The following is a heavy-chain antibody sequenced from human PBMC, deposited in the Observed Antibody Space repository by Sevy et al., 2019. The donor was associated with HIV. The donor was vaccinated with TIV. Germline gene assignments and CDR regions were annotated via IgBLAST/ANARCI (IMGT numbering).Heavy chain of an antibody. CDR1: GGSFSGFY. D-gene: IGHD2-21*01. CDR2: INHSGST. Sequence: SETLSLTCTVSGGSFSGFYWSWIRQPPGKGLQWIGEINHSGSTNYNSSLESRVTISVDTSKNQFSLKLTSVTAADTAVYYCARGGDYLFVDYWGQGTLVTVSS. V-gene: IGHV4-34*01. J-gene: IGHJ4*02. CDR3: ARGGDYLFVDY.